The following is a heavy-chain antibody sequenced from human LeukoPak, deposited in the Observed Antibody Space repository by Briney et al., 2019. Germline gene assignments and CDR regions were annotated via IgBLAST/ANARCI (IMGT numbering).Heavy chain of an antibody. J-gene: IGHJ4*02. CDR2: IYYSGST. V-gene: IGHV4-59*01. CDR3: AREYSGSYNY. D-gene: IGHD1-26*01. CDR1: GGSISSYY. Sequence: SETLSLTCTVSGGSISSYYWSCIRQPPGKGLEWIGYIYYSGSTNYNPSLKSRVTISVDTSRNQFSLKLSSVTAADTAVYYCAREYSGSYNYWGQGTQVTVSS.